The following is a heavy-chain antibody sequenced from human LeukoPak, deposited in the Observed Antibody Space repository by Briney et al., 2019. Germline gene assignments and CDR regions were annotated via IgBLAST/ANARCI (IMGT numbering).Heavy chain of an antibody. CDR1: GFSLSTSGVG. D-gene: IGHD3-10*01. Sequence: SGPTLVKPTQTLTLTCTFSGFSLSTSGVGVGWIRQPPVKALEWLALIYWNDDKRYSPSLKSRLTITKDTSKNQVVLTMTNMDPVDTATYYCAHTATAGLWFGESHFDYWGQGTLVTVSS. CDR2: IYWNDDK. V-gene: IGHV2-5*01. CDR3: AHTATAGLWFGESHFDY. J-gene: IGHJ4*02.